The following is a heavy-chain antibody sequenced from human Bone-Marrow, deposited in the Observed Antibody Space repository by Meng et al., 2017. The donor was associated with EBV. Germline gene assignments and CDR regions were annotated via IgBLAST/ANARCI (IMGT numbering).Heavy chain of an antibody. J-gene: IGHJ4*02. CDR2: LIPLSDAP. CDR3: ASESGRGFTPDY. V-gene: IGHV1-69*01. Sequence: QVQVVQSGAEVKKPGSSVKGSCQTSGGTFRSDAISWVRQAPGQGLEWMGGLIPLSDAPHYAQKFQGRVTITAAESTSTHYLDLSGLRAEDTAVYYCASESGRGFTPDYWGQGTLVTVSS. CDR1: GGTFRSDA. D-gene: IGHD3-10*01.